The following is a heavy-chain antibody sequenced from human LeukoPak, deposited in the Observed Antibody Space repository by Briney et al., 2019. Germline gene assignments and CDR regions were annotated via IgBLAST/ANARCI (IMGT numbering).Heavy chain of an antibody. J-gene: IGHJ4*02. CDR2: INHSGST. V-gene: IGHV4-34*01. CDR1: GGSFSGYY. D-gene: IGHD6-6*01. CDR3: ARAELSSSSSDY. Sequence: PSETLSLTCAVYGGSFSGYYWSWIRQPPGKGLEWIGEINHSGSTNYNPSLKSRVTISVDTSKNQFSLKLSSVTAADTAVYYCARAELSSSSSDYWGQGTLVTVSS.